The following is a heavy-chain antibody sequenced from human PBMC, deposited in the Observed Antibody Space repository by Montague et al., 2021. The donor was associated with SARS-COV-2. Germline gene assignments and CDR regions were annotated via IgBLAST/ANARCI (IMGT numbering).Heavy chain of an antibody. CDR3: ARDLGHRYVAGWLDP. Sequence: SETLSLTCAVYGGSFSNYYWAWIRQPPGKGLEWIGEINHSGSTNYNPSLKSRVTISVDTSKNQFSLKLSSVTAADTAVYYCARDLGHRYVAGWLDPWGQGTLVTVSS. CDR2: INHSGST. D-gene: IGHD5-18*01. J-gene: IGHJ5*02. CDR1: GGSFSNYY. V-gene: IGHV4-34*01.